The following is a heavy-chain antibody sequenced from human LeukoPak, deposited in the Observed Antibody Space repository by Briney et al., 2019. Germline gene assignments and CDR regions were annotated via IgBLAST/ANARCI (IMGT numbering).Heavy chain of an antibody. CDR1: GFTFSRYW. J-gene: IGHJ5*02. D-gene: IGHD2-15*01. CDR3: AKDLTFRVVAASGIDP. CDR2: INSDGSRT. V-gene: IGHV3-74*01. Sequence: GGSLRLSCAASGFTFSRYWMHWVRQVPGKGLVWVSHINSDGSRTSYADSVKGRFTIPRDNSKNTLYLQMNSLRAEDTAVYYCAKDLTFRVVAASGIDPWGQGTLVTVSS.